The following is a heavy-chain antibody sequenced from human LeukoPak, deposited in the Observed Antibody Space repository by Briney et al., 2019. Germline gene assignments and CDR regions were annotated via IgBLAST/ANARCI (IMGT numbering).Heavy chain of an antibody. D-gene: IGHD1-26*01. Sequence: PGGSLRLSCAASGFTFSSYAMIWVRQAPGKGREWVSAVSGSGGSTYYADSVKGRFTISRDNSKNTLYLQMNSLRAEDTAVYYCAKDLGDFGELPYFDYWGQGTLVTVSS. V-gene: IGHV3-23*01. CDR3: AKDLGDFGELPYFDY. CDR1: GFTFSSYA. CDR2: VSGSGGST. J-gene: IGHJ4*02.